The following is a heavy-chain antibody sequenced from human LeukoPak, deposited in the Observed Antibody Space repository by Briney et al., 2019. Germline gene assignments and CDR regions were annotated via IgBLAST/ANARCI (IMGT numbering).Heavy chain of an antibody. V-gene: IGHV3-33*01. CDR1: GFTFSSYG. D-gene: IGHD4-17*01. J-gene: IGHJ3*02. CDR3: ARENGDYADAFDI. CDR2: IWYDGSNK. Sequence: GGSLRLSCAASGFTFSSYGMHWVRQAPGKGLEWVAVIWYDGSNKYYADSVKGRFTISRDNSKNTLYLQMNSLRAEDTAAYYCARENGDYADAFDIWGQGTMVTVSS.